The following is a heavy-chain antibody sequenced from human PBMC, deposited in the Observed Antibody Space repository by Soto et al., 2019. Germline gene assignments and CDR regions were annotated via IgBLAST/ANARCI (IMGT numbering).Heavy chain of an antibody. V-gene: IGHV3-7*02. CDR3: ARLMVYAPGDY. CDR1: GFTFNNYW. D-gene: IGHD2-8*01. J-gene: IGHJ4*02. Sequence: GGSLRLSCAASGFTFNNYWMSWVRQAPGKGLEWVANIKQDGSEKHYVDSVKGRFTISRDNTKNSLYLQMNSLRAEDTAVYYCARLMVYAPGDYWGQGTLVTVSS. CDR2: IKQDGSEK.